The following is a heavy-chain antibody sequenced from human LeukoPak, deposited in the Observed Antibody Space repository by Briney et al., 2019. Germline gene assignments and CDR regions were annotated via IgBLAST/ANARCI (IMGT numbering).Heavy chain of an antibody. CDR1: GFTFSSYG. J-gene: IGHJ4*02. CDR3: AKDAYDYVWGSYPLDY. Sequence: GGSLRPSCAASGFTFSSYGMHWVRQAPGKGLEWVAVISYDGSNKYYADSVKGRFTISRDNSKNTLYLQMNSLRAEDTAVYYCAKDAYDYVWGSYPLDYWGQGTLVTVSS. D-gene: IGHD3-16*02. V-gene: IGHV3-30*18. CDR2: ISYDGSNK.